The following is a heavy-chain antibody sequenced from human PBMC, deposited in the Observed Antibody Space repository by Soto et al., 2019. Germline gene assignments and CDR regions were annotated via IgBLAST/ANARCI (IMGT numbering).Heavy chain of an antibody. D-gene: IGHD2-2*01. CDR3: ARRYCSSTCCSHIDN. V-gene: IGHV3-74*01. CDR1: GFTPSSYW. Sequence: EVQLVESGGGLVQPGGSLRLSCAASGFTPSSYWMNWVRQAPGKGLVWVSLIKSDGSSTSYADSVKGRFTISRDNAKNTLYLQMNSLRSEDTAVYYCARRYCSSTCCSHIDNWGQGTLVTVSS. CDR2: IKSDGSST. J-gene: IGHJ4*02.